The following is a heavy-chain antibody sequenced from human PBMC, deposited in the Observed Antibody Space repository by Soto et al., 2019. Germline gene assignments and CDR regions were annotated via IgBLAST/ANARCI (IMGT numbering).Heavy chain of an antibody. J-gene: IGHJ5*02. CDR3: ARDGRGRAYYDFWRGYYPRPGLNWFDP. CDR2: INPNSGGT. CDR1: GYTFTGYY. V-gene: IGHV1-2*04. D-gene: IGHD3-3*01. Sequence: ASVKVSCKASGYTFTGYYMHWVRQAPGQGLEWMGWINPNSGGTNYAQKFQGWVTMTRDTSISTAYMELSRLRSDDTAVYYCARDGRGRAYYDFWRGYYPRPGLNWFDPWGQGTLVTVSS.